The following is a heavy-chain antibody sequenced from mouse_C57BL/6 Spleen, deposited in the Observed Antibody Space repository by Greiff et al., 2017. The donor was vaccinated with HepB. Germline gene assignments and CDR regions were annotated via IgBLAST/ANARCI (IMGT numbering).Heavy chain of an antibody. V-gene: IGHV1-64*01. D-gene: IGHD1-1*01. Sequence: QVQLKQPGAELVKPGASVKLSCKASGYTFTSYWMHWVKQRPGQGLEWIGMIHPNSGSTNYNEKFKSKATLTVDKSSSTAYMQLSSLTSEDSAVYYCARSGYYGSRYYAMDYWGQGTSVTVSS. J-gene: IGHJ4*01. CDR1: GYTFTSYW. CDR3: ARSGYYGSRYYAMDY. CDR2: IHPNSGST.